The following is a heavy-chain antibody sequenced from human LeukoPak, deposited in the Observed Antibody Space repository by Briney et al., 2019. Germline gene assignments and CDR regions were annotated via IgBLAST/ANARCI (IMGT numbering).Heavy chain of an antibody. CDR3: ARDASRRDYYDSSGYSYYFDY. CDR1: GGSFSGYY. D-gene: IGHD3-22*01. V-gene: IGHV4-34*01. Sequence: PSETLSLTCAVYGGSFSGYYWSWIRQPPGKGLEWIGEINHSGSTYYNPSLKSRVTISVDTSKNQFSLKLSSVTAADTAVYYCARDASRRDYYDSSGYSYYFDYWGQGTLVTVSS. CDR2: INHSGST. J-gene: IGHJ4*02.